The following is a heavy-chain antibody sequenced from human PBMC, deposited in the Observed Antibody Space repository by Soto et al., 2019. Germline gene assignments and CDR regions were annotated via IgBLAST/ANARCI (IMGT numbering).Heavy chain of an antibody. Sequence: EVQLVESGGDLVQPGGSLRLSCAASGFTFSGHWMHWVRQVPGKGLEWVSRINTDGGSSAYADSVKGRVTISRDNATNTLYLQVNGLRAEDTAVYYGAREAGYCSRTSCYRRAFDTWGQGTTVTVSS. CDR1: GFTFSGHW. J-gene: IGHJ3*02. CDR2: INTDGGSS. D-gene: IGHD2-2*01. CDR3: AREAGYCSRTSCYRRAFDT. V-gene: IGHV3-74*03.